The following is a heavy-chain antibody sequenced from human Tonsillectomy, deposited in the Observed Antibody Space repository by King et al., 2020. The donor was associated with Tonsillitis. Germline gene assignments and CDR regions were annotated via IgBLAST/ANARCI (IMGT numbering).Heavy chain of an antibody. CDR2: IRSKAYRGTT. Sequence: VQLVESGGGLVKPGRSLRLSCTASGFTFGDYAMSWFRQAPGKGLEWVGFIRSKAYRGTTEYAASVKGRFTISRDDSKSIAYLQMNSLKTEDTAVYYCTRGDDFWSGHIDYWGQGTLVTVSS. V-gene: IGHV3-49*05. CDR3: TRGDDFWSGHIDY. J-gene: IGHJ4*02. D-gene: IGHD3-3*01. CDR1: GFTFGDYA.